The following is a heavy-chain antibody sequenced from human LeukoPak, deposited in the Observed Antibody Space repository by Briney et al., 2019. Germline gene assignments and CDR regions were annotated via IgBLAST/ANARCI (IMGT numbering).Heavy chain of an antibody. CDR1: GYTFTMYY. Sequence: GASVKVSCKASGYTFTMYYIHWVRQAPGQGLECVGFINLNNGATGYAQNFQGRVTMTRDTSISTAFMELSSLRSDGTAVYYCARDGDSTAPDFDFWGQGALVTVSS. CDR2: INLNNGAT. J-gene: IGHJ4*02. V-gene: IGHV1-2*02. D-gene: IGHD2-21*02. CDR3: ARDGDSTAPDFDF.